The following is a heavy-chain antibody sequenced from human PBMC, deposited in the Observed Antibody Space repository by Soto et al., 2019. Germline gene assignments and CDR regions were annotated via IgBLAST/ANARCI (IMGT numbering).Heavy chain of an antibody. J-gene: IGHJ6*03. CDR2: ISSSSSTI. D-gene: IGHD2-2*01. CDR1: GFTFCSYS. CDR3: ARDLVPAPSPDYYYYMDI. V-gene: IGHV3-48*01. Sequence: GGSLSLSCAASGFTFCSYSMNWVRQAPGKGLEWVSYISSSSSTIYYADSVKGRFTISRDNAKNSLYLQMNSLRAEDTAVYYCARDLVPAPSPDYYYYMDIWGKGTTVTVSS.